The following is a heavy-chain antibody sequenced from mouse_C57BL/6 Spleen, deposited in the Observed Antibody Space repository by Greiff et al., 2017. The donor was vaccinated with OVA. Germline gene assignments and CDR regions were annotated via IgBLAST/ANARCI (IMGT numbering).Heavy chain of an antibody. CDR1: GYTFTDYN. J-gene: IGHJ4*01. D-gene: IGHD2-5*01. V-gene: IGHV1-18*01. Sequence: EVQLQQSGPELVKPGASVKIPCKASGYTFTDYNMDWVKQSHGKSLEWIGDINPNNGGTIYNQKFKGKATLTVDKSSSTAYMELRSLTSEDTAVYYCAIYSKRENYYAMDYWGQGTSVTVSS. CDR2: INPNNGGT. CDR3: AIYSKRENYYAMDY.